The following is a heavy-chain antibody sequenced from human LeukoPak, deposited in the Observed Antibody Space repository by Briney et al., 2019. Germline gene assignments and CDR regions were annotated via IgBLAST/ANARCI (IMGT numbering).Heavy chain of an antibody. CDR2: MYYSGST. CDR1: GGSISSGDYY. Sequence: PTETLPLTCTVSGGSISSGDYYWSWIRQPPGKGLEWIAYMYYSGSTYYNPSLKSRVTMSADTSKNQLSLKLSSVTAADTAVYYCARPYYYDSRIDPWGQGILVTVSS. CDR3: ARPYYYDSRIDP. J-gene: IGHJ5*02. D-gene: IGHD3-22*01. V-gene: IGHV4-30-4*01.